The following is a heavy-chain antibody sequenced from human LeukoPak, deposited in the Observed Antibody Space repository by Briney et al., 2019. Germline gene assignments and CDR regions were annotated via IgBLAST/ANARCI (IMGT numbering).Heavy chain of an antibody. V-gene: IGHV3-21*01. D-gene: IGHD5-12*01. CDR2: ISSSSSYI. CDR3: ARTPPDRGYDSLYFDY. CDR1: GFTFSSYS. Sequence: GGSLRLSCAASGFTFSSYSMNWVRQAPGKGLEWVSSISSSSSYIYYADSVKGRFTISRDNAKNSLYLQMNSLRAEDTAVYYCARTPPDRGYDSLYFDYWGQGTLVTVSS. J-gene: IGHJ4*02.